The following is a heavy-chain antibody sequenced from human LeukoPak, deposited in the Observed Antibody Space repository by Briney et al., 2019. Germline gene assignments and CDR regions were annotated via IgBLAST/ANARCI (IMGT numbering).Heavy chain of an antibody. Sequence: SETLSLTCTVSGCSISSYYWSWIRQPPGKGLEWIGCIYYSGSTNYNPPLKRRGTISVDTSKNQFPMQLSSVTAADTALSYCARDPGIAVAGSIYYYYGMDVWGQGTTVPVSS. CDR3: ARDPGIAVAGSIYYYYGMDV. V-gene: IGHV4-59*01. CDR1: GCSISSYY. D-gene: IGHD6-19*01. J-gene: IGHJ6*02. CDR2: IYYSGST.